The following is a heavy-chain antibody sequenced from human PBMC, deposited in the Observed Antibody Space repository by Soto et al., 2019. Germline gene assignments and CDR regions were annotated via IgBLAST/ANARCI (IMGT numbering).Heavy chain of an antibody. CDR3: AKLNSGSYSFDAFDI. D-gene: IGHD1-26*01. CDR2: ISVSGDRT. V-gene: IGHV3-23*01. Sequence: EVQLLESGGGLVQPGGSLRLSCAASGFTFSSYAMSWVRQAPGKGLEWVSGISVSGDRTYHADSVKGRFTISRDNSKTTLYLQMNSLRAEDTAIYYCAKLNSGSYSFDAFDIWGQGTMVTVSS. CDR1: GFTFSSYA. J-gene: IGHJ3*02.